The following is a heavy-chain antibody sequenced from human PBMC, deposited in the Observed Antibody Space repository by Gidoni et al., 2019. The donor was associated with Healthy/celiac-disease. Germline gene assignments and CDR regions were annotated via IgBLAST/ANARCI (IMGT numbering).Heavy chain of an antibody. CDR2: ISGSGGST. CDR1: GFTFSSYA. V-gene: IGHV3-23*01. CDR3: AKAGSTGISHGGYYSKNYFDY. D-gene: IGHD3-22*01. Sequence: EVQLLASGGGLVQPGGSLRLSWAASGFTFSSYAMSWVRQAPGKGLEWVSAISGSGGSTYYADSVKGRFTISRDNSKNTLYLQMNSLRAEDTAVYYCAKAGSTGISHGGYYSKNYFDYWGQGTLVTVSS. J-gene: IGHJ4*02.